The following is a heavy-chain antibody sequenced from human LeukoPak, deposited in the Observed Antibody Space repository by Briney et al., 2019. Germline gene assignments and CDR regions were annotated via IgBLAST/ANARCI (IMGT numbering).Heavy chain of an antibody. D-gene: IGHD5-24*01. CDR3: AKVPETSSNYFFDY. CDR2: ILGGGDNA. Sequence: GGSLRLSCAASGFTFRNYAMSWVRQAPGEGLEWVSVILGGGDNAYYADSVKGRFTISRDNSRNTLSLQMNSLRAEDTALYFCAKVPETSSNYFFDYWGQGTLVTVSS. J-gene: IGHJ4*02. CDR1: GFTFRNYA. V-gene: IGHV3-23*01.